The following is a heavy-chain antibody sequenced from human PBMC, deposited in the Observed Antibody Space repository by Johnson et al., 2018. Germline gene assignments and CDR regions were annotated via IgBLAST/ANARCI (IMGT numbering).Heavy chain of an antibody. D-gene: IGHD3-22*01. CDR1: GFTFSSYA. V-gene: IGHV3-23*04. Sequence: VQLVESGGGVVQPGRSLRLSCAASGFTFSSYAMSWVRQAPGKGLEWVSAISGSGCSTYYADSVKGRFTISRDTSKNTLYLQMNSLRAEDTAVYYCAKDCGYDYASSGRWPDAFDIWGQGTMVTVSS. CDR3: AKDCGYDYASSGRWPDAFDI. J-gene: IGHJ3*02. CDR2: ISGSGCST.